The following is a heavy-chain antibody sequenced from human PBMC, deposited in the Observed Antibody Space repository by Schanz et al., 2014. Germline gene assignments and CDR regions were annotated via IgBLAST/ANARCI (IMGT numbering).Heavy chain of an antibody. CDR3: AKGVGGGLLLGSTFDN. CDR2: LSASGGHT. D-gene: IGHD3-16*01. J-gene: IGHJ3*02. Sequence: EVQVVESGGGLVQPGGSLRLSCVASGFTFTGYVMTWVRQAPGKGLEWVSGLSASGGHTYYADSVKGRFTISRDNSKNTVYLEMNNVRVDDTAVYYCAKGVGGGLLLGSTFDNWGQGTMVTVTS. V-gene: IGHV3-23*04. CDR1: GFTFTGYV.